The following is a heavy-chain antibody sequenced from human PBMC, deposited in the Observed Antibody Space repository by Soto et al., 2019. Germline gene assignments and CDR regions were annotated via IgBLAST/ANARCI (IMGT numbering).Heavy chain of an antibody. V-gene: IGHV1-69*13. J-gene: IGHJ4*02. Sequence: APVKVSCKASGGTFSSYAISWVRQAPGQGLEWMGGIIPIFGTANYAQKFQGRVTITADESTSTAYMELSSLRSEDTAVYYCARDQMLYYYDSSGYFVYWGQGTLVTVSS. CDR2: IIPIFGTA. CDR3: ARDQMLYYYDSSGYFVY. D-gene: IGHD3-22*01. CDR1: GGTFSSYA.